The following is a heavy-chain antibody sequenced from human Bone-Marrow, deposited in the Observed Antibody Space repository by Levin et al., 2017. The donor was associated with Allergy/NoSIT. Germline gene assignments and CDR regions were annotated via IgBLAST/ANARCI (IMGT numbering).Heavy chain of an antibody. CDR2: ISGSGGSR. Sequence: GESLKISCEASGFSFRDFTLTWVRQAPGKGLEWVSSISGSGGSRYYGDSVKGRFTISRDDNKNVVSLYMDSLRLDDTAIYYCAKDPSLYDLALGGFDLWGQGTLVTVSS. CDR3: AKDPSLYDLALGGFDL. CDR1: GFSFRDFT. D-gene: IGHD3-16*01. V-gene: IGHV3-23*01. J-gene: IGHJ5*02.